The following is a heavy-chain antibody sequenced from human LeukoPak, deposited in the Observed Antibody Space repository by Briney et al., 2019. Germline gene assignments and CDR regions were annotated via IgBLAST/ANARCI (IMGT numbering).Heavy chain of an antibody. CDR2: IHPGDSDM. CDR1: GYSFTNYW. Sequence: GESLKISCKGFGYSFTNYWIGWVHQMPGKGLEWMGIIHPGDSDMRYSPSFQGQVTISADKSISTAYLQWSSLKASDTAMFYCARRDSAAYGAFDIWGQGTMVTVSS. J-gene: IGHJ3*02. CDR3: ARRDSAAYGAFDI. V-gene: IGHV5-51*07. D-gene: IGHD2-2*01.